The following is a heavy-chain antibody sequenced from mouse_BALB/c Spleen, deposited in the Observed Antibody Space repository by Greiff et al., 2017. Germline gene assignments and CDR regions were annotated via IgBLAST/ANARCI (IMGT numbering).Heavy chain of an antibody. CDR3: ASPTGTSFDY. CDR2: ISSGGSYT. V-gene: IGHV5-6*01. J-gene: IGHJ2*01. D-gene: IGHD4-1*02. CDR1: GFTFSSYG. Sequence: EVKLVESGGDLVKPGGSLKLSCAASGFTFSSYGMSWVRQTPDKRLEWVATISSGGSYTYYPDSVKGRFTISRDNAKNTLYLQMSSLKSEDTAMYYCASPTGTSFDYWGQGTTLTVSS.